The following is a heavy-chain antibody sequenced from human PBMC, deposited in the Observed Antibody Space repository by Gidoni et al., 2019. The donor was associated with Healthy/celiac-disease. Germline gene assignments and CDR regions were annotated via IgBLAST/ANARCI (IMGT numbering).Heavy chain of an antibody. V-gene: IGHV1-24*01. J-gene: IGHJ6*03. CDR2: FDPEDGET. CDR1: GYTLTELS. Sequence: QVQLVQSGAEVKKPGASVTVSCKVSGYTLTELSMHWVRQAPGKGLEWMGGFDPEDGETIYAQKFQGRVTMTEDTSTDTAYMELSSLRSEDTAVYYCATLGAQLLRKAYYYYYMDVWGKGTTVTVSS. D-gene: IGHD2-2*01. CDR3: ATLGAQLLRKAYYYYYMDV.